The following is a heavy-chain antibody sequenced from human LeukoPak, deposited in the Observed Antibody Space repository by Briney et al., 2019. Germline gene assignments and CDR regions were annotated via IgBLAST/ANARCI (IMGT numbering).Heavy chain of an antibody. D-gene: IGHD4-17*01. Sequence: GGSLRLSCAASGFTFSSYSMNWVRQAPGKGLEWVSYISSSSSTIYYADSVKGRFTISRDNAKNSLYLQMNSLRDEDTAVYYCARDLGGDLNHDAFGIWGQGTMVTVSS. J-gene: IGHJ3*02. CDR3: ARDLGGDLNHDAFGI. CDR2: ISSSSSTI. V-gene: IGHV3-48*02. CDR1: GFTFSSYS.